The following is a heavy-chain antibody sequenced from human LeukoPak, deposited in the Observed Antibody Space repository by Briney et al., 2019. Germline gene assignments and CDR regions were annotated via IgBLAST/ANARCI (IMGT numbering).Heavy chain of an antibody. CDR1: GYSFTSYW. CDR2: IYPGDSET. D-gene: IGHD1-26*01. CDR3: ARRSTVGAYFDN. Sequence: GEYLKISCKVSGYSFTSYWIGWVRQMPGKGLEWMGIIYPGDSETRDSPSFQGHVIISADKSISTAYLQWSSLQASDTAMYYCARRSTVGAYFDNWGQGTLVTVSS. V-gene: IGHV5-51*01. J-gene: IGHJ4*02.